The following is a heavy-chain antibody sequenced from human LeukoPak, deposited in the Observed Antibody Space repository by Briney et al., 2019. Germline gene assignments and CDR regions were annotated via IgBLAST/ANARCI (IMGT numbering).Heavy chain of an antibody. D-gene: IGHD3-10*01. CDR1: GYTFSDSY. V-gene: IGHV1-2*02. CDR3: ARVLYVSGSYYAF. Sequence: ASGKVSCKASGYTFSDSYMHWVRQAPGQGLEWMGWINPNSGGTKYAQEFQGRVSMTRDTSITTAYMELSSLRSDDTAVYYCARVLYVSGSYYAFWGQGTLVPVSS. CDR2: INPNSGGT. J-gene: IGHJ4*02.